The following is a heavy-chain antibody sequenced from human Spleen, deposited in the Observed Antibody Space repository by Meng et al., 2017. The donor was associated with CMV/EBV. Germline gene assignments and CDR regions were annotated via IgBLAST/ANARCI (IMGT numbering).Heavy chain of an antibody. D-gene: IGHD2-15*01. CDR1: GYTFTVYY. J-gene: IGHJ6*02. CDR2: MNPNSGNT. CDR3: ARVIWPVTRGCSGGSCYEGFNGMDV. V-gene: IGHV1-8*02. Sequence: ASVKVSCKASGYTFTVYYIYWVRQATGQGLEWMGWMNPNSGNTGYAQKFQGRVTMTRNTSISTAYMELSSLRSEDTAVYYCARVIWPVTRGCSGGSCYEGFNGMDVWSQGTTVTVSS.